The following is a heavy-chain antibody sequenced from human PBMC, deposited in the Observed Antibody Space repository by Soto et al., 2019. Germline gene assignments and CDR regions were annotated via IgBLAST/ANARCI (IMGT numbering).Heavy chain of an antibody. CDR3: MGSGSYYVRETGQGYFDY. CDR1: GGSFSGYY. J-gene: IGHJ4*02. D-gene: IGHD1-26*01. Sequence: PSETLSLTCAVYGGSFSGYYWSWIRQPPGKGLEWIGEINHSGSTNYNPSLKSRVTISVDTSKNQFSLKLSSVTAADTAVYYCMGSGSYYVRETGQGYFDYWGQGTLVTVSS. CDR2: INHSGST. V-gene: IGHV4-34*01.